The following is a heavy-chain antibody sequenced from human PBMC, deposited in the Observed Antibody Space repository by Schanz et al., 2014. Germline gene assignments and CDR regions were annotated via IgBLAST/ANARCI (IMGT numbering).Heavy chain of an antibody. CDR3: ARAGQDFEYSSLSPIWYFDL. CDR1: GGTFSSYA. CDR2: IIPNCGGT. Sequence: QVQLVQSGAEVKKPGSSVKVSCKASGGTFSSYAFSWVRQAPGQGLEWMGKIIPNCGGTNYAQKFQGRVTMTRDTSISTAYMELSRLRSDDTAVYYCARAGQDFEYSSLSPIWYFDLWGRGTLVTVSS. D-gene: IGHD6-6*01. J-gene: IGHJ2*01. V-gene: IGHV1-2*02.